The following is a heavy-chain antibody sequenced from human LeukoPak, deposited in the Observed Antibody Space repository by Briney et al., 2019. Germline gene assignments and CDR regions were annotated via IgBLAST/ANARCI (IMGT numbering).Heavy chain of an antibody. CDR1: GFTFSSYG. Sequence: AGGSLRLSCAASGFTFSSYGMSWIRQPPGKGLEWIGYIYYSGSTNYNPSLKSRVTISVDTSKNQFSLKLSSVTAADTAVYYCARERSDYYYYYMDVWGKGTTVSVSS. CDR2: IYYSGST. V-gene: IGHV4-59*01. CDR3: ARERSDYYYYYMDV. J-gene: IGHJ6*03.